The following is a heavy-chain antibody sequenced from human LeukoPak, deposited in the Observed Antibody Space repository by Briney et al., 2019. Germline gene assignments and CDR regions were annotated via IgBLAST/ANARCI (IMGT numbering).Heavy chain of an antibody. CDR3: AKDWYSSSWFDY. J-gene: IGHJ4*02. CDR2: ISGSGGST. V-gene: IGHV3-23*01. CDR1: GFTFSSYA. D-gene: IGHD6-13*01. Sequence: PGGSLRLSCAASGFTFSSYAMSWVRQAPGKGLEWVSAISGSGGSTYYADSVKGRFTISRDNSKNALYLQMNSLRAEDTAVYYCAKDWYSSSWFDYWGQGTLVTVSS.